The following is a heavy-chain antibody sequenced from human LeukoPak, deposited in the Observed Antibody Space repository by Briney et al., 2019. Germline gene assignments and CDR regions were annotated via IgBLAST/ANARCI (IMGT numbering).Heavy chain of an antibody. J-gene: IGHJ4*02. D-gene: IGHD3-16*01. CDR2: INEDGNTK. V-gene: IGHV3-7*03. CDR1: GFTFRNYW. CDR3: ARDYWRSLEY. Sequence: GGSLRLSCAASGFTFRNYWMSWVRQAPRKGLEWVAIINEDGNTKYYVDSLKGRFTISRDNAKNSLYLQMSSLRAEDTVVYYCARDYWRSLEYWGQGTLVTVSS.